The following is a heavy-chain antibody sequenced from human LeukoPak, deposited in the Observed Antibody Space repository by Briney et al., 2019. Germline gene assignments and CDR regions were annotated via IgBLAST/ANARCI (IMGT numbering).Heavy chain of an antibody. D-gene: IGHD1-7*01. CDR1: RGTFSSYA. Sequence: SVKVSSKASRGTFSSYAISWVRQAPGQGLEWMGGIIPIFGTANYAQKFQGRVTITTDESTSTAYMELSSLRSEDTAVYYCARDNYAGANWSDPWGQGTLVTVSS. CDR3: ARDNYAGANWSDP. CDR2: IIPIFGTA. V-gene: IGHV1-69*05. J-gene: IGHJ5*02.